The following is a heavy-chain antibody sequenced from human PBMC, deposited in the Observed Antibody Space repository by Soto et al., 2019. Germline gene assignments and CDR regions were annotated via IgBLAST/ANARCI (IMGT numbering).Heavy chain of an antibody. Sequence: EVQLVESGGGLIQPGGSLRLSCAVSGFTVSNNYMSWVRQAPGKGLEGVSVIYSGGYTAYGDSVKGRFTISRDNSKNTLNLQKKGRGAANAPVFYCATHPGGGGYWGQGTLVTVSS. D-gene: IGHD3-10*01. J-gene: IGHJ4*02. CDR1: GFTVSNNY. CDR2: IYSGGYT. CDR3: ATHPGGGGY. V-gene: IGHV3-53*01.